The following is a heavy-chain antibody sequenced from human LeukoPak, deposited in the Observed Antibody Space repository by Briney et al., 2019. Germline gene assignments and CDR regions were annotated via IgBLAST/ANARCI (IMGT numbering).Heavy chain of an antibody. J-gene: IGHJ6*03. V-gene: IGHV1-46*01. CDR3: ARATSIAARPVYYYYMDV. CDR2: INPSGGST. Sequence: ASVKVSCKASGYTFTSYYMHWVRQAPGQGLEWMGIINPSGGSTSYAQKFQGRVTITRNTSISTAYMELSSLRSEDTAVYYCARATSIAARPVYYYYMDVWGKGTTVTVSS. D-gene: IGHD6-6*01. CDR1: GYTFTSYY.